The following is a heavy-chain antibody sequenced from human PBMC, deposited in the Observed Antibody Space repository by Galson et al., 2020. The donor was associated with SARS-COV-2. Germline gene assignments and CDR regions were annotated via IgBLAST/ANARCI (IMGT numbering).Heavy chain of an antibody. CDR1: GFTFSDYY. Sequence: NSGGSLRLSCAASGFTFSDYYMSWISQAPGKGLEWVSYISSSGSTISYADSVKGRFTISRDNAKNSLYLQMNSLRAEDTAVYYCARDHSLYDIFFDGSVYWGQGSLVTVSS. J-gene: IGHJ4*02. CDR3: ARDHSLYDIFFDGSVY. CDR2: ISSSGSTI. V-gene: IGHV3-11*01. D-gene: IGHD3-9*01.